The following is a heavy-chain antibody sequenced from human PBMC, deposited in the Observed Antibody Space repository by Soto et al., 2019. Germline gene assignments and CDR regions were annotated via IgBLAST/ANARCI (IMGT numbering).Heavy chain of an antibody. D-gene: IGHD2-2*03. CDR2: ISRDEDNT. V-gene: IGHV3-23*01. J-gene: IGHJ4*02. Sequence: VLLLESGGGFVQPGGSVRLSCAAPQFTFGGLGLSWVRQSPGRGLEWVATISRDEDNTHYADSVNGRFTISKDRSTNTLHLHIASLRAEDTGMYYCVSWMSAHFDYWGRGTLVTVSS. CDR3: VSWMSAHFDY. CDR1: QFTFGGLG.